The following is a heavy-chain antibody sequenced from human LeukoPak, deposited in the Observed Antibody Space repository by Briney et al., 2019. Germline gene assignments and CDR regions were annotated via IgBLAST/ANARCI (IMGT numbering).Heavy chain of an antibody. J-gene: IGHJ5*02. D-gene: IGHD5-18*01. CDR2: IGSSGTIT. V-gene: IGHV3-48*03. CDR3: ARGFTGYGNNWFDP. Sequence: GGSRRLSCAASGFTFSNYELNWVRQAPGKGLEWVSYIGSSGTITYYADSVKGRFTISRDNAKNSLYLQMHSLRAEDTAVYYCARGFTGYGNNWFDPWGQGTLVTVSS. CDR1: GFTFSNYE.